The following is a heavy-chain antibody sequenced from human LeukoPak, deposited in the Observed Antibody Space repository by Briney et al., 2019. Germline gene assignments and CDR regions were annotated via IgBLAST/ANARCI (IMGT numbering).Heavy chain of an antibody. D-gene: IGHD3-10*01. CDR3: ARDQRARGYYYYMDV. CDR2: IIPIFGTA. Sequence: SVKVSFKASGGTFSSYAISWVRQAPGQGLEWMGGIIPIFGTANYAQKFQGRVTITTDESTSTAYMELSSLRSEDTAVYYCARDQRARGYYYYMDVWGKGTTVTVSS. V-gene: IGHV1-69*05. J-gene: IGHJ6*03. CDR1: GGTFSSYA.